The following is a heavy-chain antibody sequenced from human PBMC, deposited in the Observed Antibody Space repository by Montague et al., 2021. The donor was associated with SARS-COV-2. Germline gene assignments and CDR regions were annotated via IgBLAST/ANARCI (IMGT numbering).Heavy chain of an antibody. V-gene: IGHV4-31*03. CDR2: VYYTGST. J-gene: IGHJ4*02. Sequence: TLSLTCSVSGDPISRAGYFWTWIRHHPTKGLEWIGYVYYTGSTDYNPSLKSRVSISIDTSRNQFSLKVSSVTAADTAVYYCAGDRYGRFDYWGQGTLVTVSS. CDR3: AGDRYGRFDY. D-gene: IGHD5-18*01. CDR1: GDPISRAGYF.